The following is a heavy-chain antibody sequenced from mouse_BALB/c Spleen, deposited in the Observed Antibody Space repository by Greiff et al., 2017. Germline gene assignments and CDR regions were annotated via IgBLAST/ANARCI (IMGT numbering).Heavy chain of an antibody. CDR2: IDPSDSYT. CDR3: TREGVRYFDY. V-gene: IGHV1S127*01. CDR1: GYTFTSYW. J-gene: IGHJ2*01. Sequence: VQLQQPGAELVKPGASVKMSCKASGYTFTSYWMHWVKQRPGQGLEWIGTIDPSDSYTSYNQKFKGKATLTVDTSSSTAYMQLSSLTSEDSAVYYCTREGVRYFDYWGQGTTLTVSS.